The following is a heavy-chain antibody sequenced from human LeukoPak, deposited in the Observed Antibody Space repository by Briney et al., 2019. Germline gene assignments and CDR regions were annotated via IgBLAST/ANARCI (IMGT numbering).Heavy chain of an antibody. V-gene: IGHV4-38-2*02. CDR3: ARNKSTVTTSRHDAFDI. CDR2: IYQSVST. J-gene: IGHJ3*02. Sequence: SETLSLTCTVSGGSISRSYWGWIRQPSGKGLEWIGSIYQSVSTYYNPSLKSRVTISVDTSKNQFSLKLSSVTAADTAVYFCARNKSTVTTSRHDAFDIWGQGTMVTVSS. D-gene: IGHD4-17*01. CDR1: GGSISRSY.